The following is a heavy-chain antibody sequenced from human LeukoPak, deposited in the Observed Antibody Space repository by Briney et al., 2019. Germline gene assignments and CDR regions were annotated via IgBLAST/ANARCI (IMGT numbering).Heavy chain of an antibody. CDR3: ARRRRYCTSTTCYDDFFDY. J-gene: IGHJ4*01. CDR2: MYPGDSDT. CDR1: GYSFTSYW. V-gene: IGHV5-51*01. Sequence: GESLKISCKGSGYSFTSYWIGWVRQMPGQGLEWMASMYPGDSDTRYSPSFQGQVTMSVDKANNTAYLQWSGLKASDAATYYCARRRRYCTSTTCYDDFFDYWGHGTLVSVSS. D-gene: IGHD2-2*01.